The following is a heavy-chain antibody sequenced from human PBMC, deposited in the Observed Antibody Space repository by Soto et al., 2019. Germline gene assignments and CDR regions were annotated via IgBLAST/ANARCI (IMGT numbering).Heavy chain of an antibody. CDR2: INPSGGST. D-gene: IGHD6-13*01. J-gene: IGHJ6*02. CDR3: ASPRTYSSIWYYYYGMDV. V-gene: IGHV1-46*01. Sequence: QVQLVQSGAEVKKPGASVKVSCKASGYTFTSYYMHWVRQAPGQGLEWMGIINPSGGSTSYAQKFQGRVTRTRGTSTSTVYMELSSLRSEDTAVYYWASPRTYSSIWYYYYGMDVWGQGTTVTVSS. CDR1: GYTFTSYY.